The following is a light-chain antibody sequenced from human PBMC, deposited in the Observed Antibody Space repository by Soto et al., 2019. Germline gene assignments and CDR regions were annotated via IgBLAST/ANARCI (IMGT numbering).Light chain of an antibody. Sequence: AIRMTQSPSSFSASTGDRGTITCRASQGLSSYLAWYQQKPGKAPKLLIYAASTLQSGVPSRFSGSGSGTDFTLTIICLQSEDFATYYGQQYYSYVWTFGQGTKVEIK. V-gene: IGKV1-8*01. CDR2: AAS. CDR3: QQYYSYVWT. J-gene: IGKJ1*01. CDR1: QGLSSY.